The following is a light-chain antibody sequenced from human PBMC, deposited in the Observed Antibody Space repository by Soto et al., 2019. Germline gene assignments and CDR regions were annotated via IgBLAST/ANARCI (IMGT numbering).Light chain of an antibody. CDR3: QTWGSGIVV. CDR2: LNSDGSH. V-gene: IGLV4-69*01. J-gene: IGLJ2*01. Sequence: QLVLTQSPSASASLGASVKLTCTLSSGHSNYAIAWHQQQSEKGPRYLMKLNSDGSHSKGDGIPDRFSGSSSGAESYLTIASLQSEDEADYYCQTWGSGIVVFGGGTKITVL. CDR1: SGHSNYA.